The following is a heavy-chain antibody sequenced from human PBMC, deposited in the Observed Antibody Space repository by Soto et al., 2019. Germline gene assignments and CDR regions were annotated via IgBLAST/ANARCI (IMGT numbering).Heavy chain of an antibody. CDR3: ASGPLVSRYYGLNA. Sequence: KPSETLSLTCSVSGVSMNDYYWSWIRQTAGRGLEWIGRIFTNGNTNYNPSLRGRLTMSVDTSTNQVSLRLTSVTAADTAVYYCASGPLVSRYYGLNAWGQGTTVTVSS. CDR1: GVSMNDYY. D-gene: IGHD1-20*01. CDR2: IFTNGNT. V-gene: IGHV4-4*07. J-gene: IGHJ6*02.